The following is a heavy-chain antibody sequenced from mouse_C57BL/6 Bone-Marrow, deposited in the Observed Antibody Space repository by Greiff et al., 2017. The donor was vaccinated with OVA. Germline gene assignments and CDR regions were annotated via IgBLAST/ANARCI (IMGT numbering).Heavy chain of an antibody. CDR1: EYDFPSHD. Sequence: EVQVVESGGGLVQPGESLKLSCESNEYDFPSHDMSWVRKTPEKRLGLVAAINSDGGSPYYPDTMERRFIISRDNTKKTLYLQMSSLRSEDTALYYCARDDGPYGGFAYWGQGTLVTVSA. D-gene: IGHD2-3*01. CDR2: INSDGGSP. V-gene: IGHV5-2*01. J-gene: IGHJ3*01. CDR3: ARDDGPYGGFAY.